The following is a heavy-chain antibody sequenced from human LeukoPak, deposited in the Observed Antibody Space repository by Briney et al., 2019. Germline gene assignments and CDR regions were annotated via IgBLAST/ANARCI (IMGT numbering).Heavy chain of an antibody. Sequence: GGSLRLSCAASGFTFTSYAMSWVRQAPGKGLEWVSAISGSGGSTYYADSVKGRFTISRDNSKNTLYLQMNSLRAEDTAVYYCAKDGAYCGGDCYPHFYMDVWGKGTTVTISS. J-gene: IGHJ6*03. CDR1: GFTFTSYA. CDR3: AKDGAYCGGDCYPHFYMDV. D-gene: IGHD2-21*02. V-gene: IGHV3-23*01. CDR2: ISGSGGST.